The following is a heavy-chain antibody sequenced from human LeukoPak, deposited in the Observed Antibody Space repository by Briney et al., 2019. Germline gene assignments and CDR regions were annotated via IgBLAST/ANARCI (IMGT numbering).Heavy chain of an antibody. D-gene: IGHD1-26*01. CDR1: GGSISSSSYY. CDR3: ARVGGASWVYYYYMDV. Sequence: SETLSLTCTVSGGSISSSSYYWGWIRQPPGKGLEWIGYIYYSGSTNYNPSLKSRVTISVDTSKNQFSLKLSSVTAADTAVYYCARVGGASWVYYYYMDVWGKGTMVTVS. V-gene: IGHV4-61*05. J-gene: IGHJ6*03. CDR2: IYYSGST.